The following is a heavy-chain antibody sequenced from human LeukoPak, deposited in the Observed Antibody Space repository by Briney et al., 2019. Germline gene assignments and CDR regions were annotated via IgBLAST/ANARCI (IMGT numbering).Heavy chain of an antibody. V-gene: IGHV3-30*02. CDR2: IRDGGGNK. CDR3: VKDPCGDYLRYFDD. CDR1: GFTCSTYG. J-gene: IGHJ4*02. D-gene: IGHD4-17*01. Sequence: GGSLRLSCAASGFTCSTYGMHWVRQAPGKGLEGVSLIRDGGGNKYYAGSVKGRFTTSRDNSKNTLYLQMNSLSAEDTAVYYCVKDPCGDYLRYFDDWGQGTLVTVSS.